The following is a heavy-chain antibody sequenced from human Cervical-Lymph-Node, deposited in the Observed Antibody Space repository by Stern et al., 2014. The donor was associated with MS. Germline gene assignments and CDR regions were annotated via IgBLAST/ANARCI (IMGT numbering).Heavy chain of an antibody. V-gene: IGHV3-7*01. J-gene: IGHJ3*02. CDR2: IKQDGSEK. CDR1: GFTFRSYW. CDR3: ARVDDTSSWYGDDAFDI. D-gene: IGHD6-13*01. Sequence: VQLLESGGGLVQPGGSLRLACVASGFTFRSYWMSWVRQAPGKGLEWVANIKQDGSEKKYVDSVKGRFTISRDNAKNSLYLQMNSLRDEDTAVYYCARVDDTSSWYGDDAFDIWGQGTMVTVSS.